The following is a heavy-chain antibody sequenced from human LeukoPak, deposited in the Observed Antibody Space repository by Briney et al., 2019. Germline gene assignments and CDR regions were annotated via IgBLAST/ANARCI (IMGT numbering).Heavy chain of an antibody. V-gene: IGHV1-69*04. CDR3: ARDFPRPDYYGSGSQPFDY. J-gene: IGHJ4*02. CDR1: GGTFSSYT. CDR2: IIPILGIA. D-gene: IGHD3-10*01. Sequence: GASVKVSCKASGGTFSSYTISWVRQAPGQGLEWMGRIIPILGIANYAQKFQGRVTITADKSTSTAYIALSSLRSEDTAVYYCARDFPRPDYYGSGSQPFDYWGQGTLVTVSS.